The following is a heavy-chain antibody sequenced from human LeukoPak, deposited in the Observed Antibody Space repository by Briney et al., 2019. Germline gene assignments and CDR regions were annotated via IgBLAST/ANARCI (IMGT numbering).Heavy chain of an antibody. D-gene: IGHD4-17*01. V-gene: IGHV3-7*01. Sequence: GGALRLSWAASGFTFSSYWMSWVRQAPGKRLELVASIKQDGSEKYYVDSVKGRFTISRDNAKNSLYLQMNSLRAEDTALYYCARAPGEGWFDPWGQGTLVTVSS. CDR1: GFTFSSYW. J-gene: IGHJ5*02. CDR2: IKQDGSEK. CDR3: ARAPGEGWFDP.